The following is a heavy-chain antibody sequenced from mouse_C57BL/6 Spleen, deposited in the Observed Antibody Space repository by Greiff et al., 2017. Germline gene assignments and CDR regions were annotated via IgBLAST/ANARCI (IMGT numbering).Heavy chain of an antibody. CDR3: ARSSYYGSSFYYFDY. Sequence: QVQLQQSGPELVKPGASVKISCKASGYAFSSSWMNWVKQRPGKGLEWIGRIYPGDGDTNYNGKFKGKATLTADKSSSTAYMQLSSLTSEDSAVYFCARSSYYGSSFYYFDYWGQGTTLTVSS. V-gene: IGHV1-82*01. CDR1: GYAFSSSW. CDR2: IYPGDGDT. J-gene: IGHJ2*01. D-gene: IGHD1-1*01.